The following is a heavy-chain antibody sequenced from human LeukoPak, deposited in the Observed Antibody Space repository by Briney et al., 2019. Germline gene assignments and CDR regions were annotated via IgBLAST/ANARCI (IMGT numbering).Heavy chain of an antibody. J-gene: IGHJ4*02. Sequence: SETLSLTCTVSGGSISSSSYYWGWIRQPPGKGLEWIGYIYYSGSTNYNPSLKSRVTISVDTSKNQFSLKVSSVTAADTAVYYCARDRWLGYWGQGTLVTVSS. CDR2: IYYSGST. V-gene: IGHV4-61*01. D-gene: IGHD5-18*01. CDR3: ARDRWLGY. CDR1: GGSISSSSYY.